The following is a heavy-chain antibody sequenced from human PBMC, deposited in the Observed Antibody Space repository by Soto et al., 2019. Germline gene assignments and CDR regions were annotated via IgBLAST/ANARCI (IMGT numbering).Heavy chain of an antibody. CDR3: TRFPQTAIVGAAYFDY. CDR1: GGTFSSYI. D-gene: IGHD1-26*01. J-gene: IGHJ4*02. Sequence: QVQLVQSGAEVKKPGSSVKVSCKASGGTFSSYIISWVRQAPGQGLEWMGRIIPILGIANYAQKFQGRVTITADKSTSTAYMDLSSLRSEDTAVYYCTRFPQTAIVGAAYFDYWGQGTLVNVSS. V-gene: IGHV1-69*02. CDR2: IIPILGIA.